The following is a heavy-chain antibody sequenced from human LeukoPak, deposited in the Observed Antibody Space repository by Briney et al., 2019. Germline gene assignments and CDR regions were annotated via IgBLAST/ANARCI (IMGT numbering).Heavy chain of an antibody. J-gene: IGHJ4*02. D-gene: IGHD3-22*01. CDR3: AKWARPYDSSGYYRY. CDR1: GFTFSNSW. CDR2: IKPDGSEK. Sequence: SGGSLRLSCPASGFTFSNSWMAWVRQAPGKGLEWVANIKPDGSEKYYVDSVKGRFTISKDNAKNSLYLQMNSLRAEDTAVYYCAKWARPYDSSGYYRYWGQGTLVTVSS. V-gene: IGHV3-7*03.